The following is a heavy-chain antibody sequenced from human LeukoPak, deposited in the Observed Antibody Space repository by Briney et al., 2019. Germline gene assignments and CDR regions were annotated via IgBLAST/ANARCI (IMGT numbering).Heavy chain of an antibody. V-gene: IGHV4-39*01. CDR3: ARCGRGERYCSSTSCSYYYYYYMDV. J-gene: IGHJ6*03. D-gene: IGHD2-2*01. CDR2: IYYSGST. CDR1: GGSISSSSYY. Sequence: SETLSLTCTVSGGSISSSSYYWGWIRQPPGKGLEWIGSIYYSGSTYYNPSLKSRVTISVDTSKNQFSLKLSSVTAADTAVYYCARCGRGERYCSSTSCSYYYYYYMDVWGKGTTVTVSS.